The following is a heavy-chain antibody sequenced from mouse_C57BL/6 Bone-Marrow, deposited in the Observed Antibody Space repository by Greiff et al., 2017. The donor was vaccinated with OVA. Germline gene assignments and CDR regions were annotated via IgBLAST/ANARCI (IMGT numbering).Heavy chain of an antibody. V-gene: IGHV14-4*01. CDR2: IDPENGDT. CDR1: GFNIKDDY. J-gene: IGHJ2*01. CDR3: TTLYYDCDVGYFDY. Sequence: VHVKQSGAELVRPGASVKLSCTASGFNIKDDYMHWVKQRPEQGLEWIGWIDPENGDTEYASKFQGKATITADTSSNTAYLQLSSLTSEDTAVYYCTTLYYDCDVGYFDYWGQGTTLTVSS. D-gene: IGHD2-4*01.